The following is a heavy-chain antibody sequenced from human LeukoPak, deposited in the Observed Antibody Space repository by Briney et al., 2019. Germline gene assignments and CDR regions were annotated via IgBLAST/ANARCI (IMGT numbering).Heavy chain of an antibody. CDR3: ARRCGGDCYYFDY. CDR1: GGSFSGYY. J-gene: IGHJ4*02. V-gene: IGHV4-34*01. CDR2: INHSGST. D-gene: IGHD2-21*01. Sequence: SETLSLTXAVYGGSFSGYYWSWIRQPPGKGLEWIGEINHSGSTNYNPSLKSRVTISVDTSKNQFSLKLSSVTAADTAVYYCARRCGGDCYYFDYWGQGTLVTVSS.